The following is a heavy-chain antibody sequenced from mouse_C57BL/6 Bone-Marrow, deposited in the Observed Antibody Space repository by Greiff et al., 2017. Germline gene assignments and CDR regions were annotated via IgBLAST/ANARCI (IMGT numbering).Heavy chain of an antibody. V-gene: IGHV1-53*01. J-gene: IGHJ3*01. CDR1: GYTFTSYW. D-gene: IGHD2-3*01. CDR2: INPSNGGT. CDR3: ARDDGYRLAGFAY. Sequence: QVQLQQPGAELVKPGASVKMSCKASGYTFTSYWMHWVKQRPGQGLEWIGNINPSNGGTNYNEKFKSKATLTVDKSSSTAYMQLSSLTSEDSAVYYCARDDGYRLAGFAYWGQGTLVTVSA.